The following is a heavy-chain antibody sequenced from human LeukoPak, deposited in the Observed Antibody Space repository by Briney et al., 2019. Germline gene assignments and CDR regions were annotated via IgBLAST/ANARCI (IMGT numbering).Heavy chain of an antibody. V-gene: IGHV3-23*01. J-gene: IGHJ4*02. CDR3: AKDKSITMIVVVITGWDY. CDR2: ISGSGGST. CDR1: GFTFSSYA. D-gene: IGHD3-22*01. Sequence: GGSLRLSCAASGFTFSSYAMSWVRQAPGKGLEWVSAISGSGGSTYYADSVKGRSTISRDNSKNTLYLQMNSLRAEDTAVYYCAKDKSITMIVVVITGWDYWGQGTLVTVSS.